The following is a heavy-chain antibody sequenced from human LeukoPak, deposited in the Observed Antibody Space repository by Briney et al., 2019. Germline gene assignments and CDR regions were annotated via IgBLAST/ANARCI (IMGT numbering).Heavy chain of an antibody. J-gene: IGHJ4*01. Sequence: GGSLRLSCAASGFTFSSYSMNWVRQAPGKGLEWVSSISTGTSIIYYADSVKGRFTISRDNAKNSLYLQMNSLRAEDTAVYYCARVSGSGSYYPFDYWGQGTLVTVSS. CDR1: GFTFSSYS. D-gene: IGHD1-26*01. V-gene: IGHV3-21*04. CDR3: ARVSGSGSYYPFDY. CDR2: ISTGTSII.